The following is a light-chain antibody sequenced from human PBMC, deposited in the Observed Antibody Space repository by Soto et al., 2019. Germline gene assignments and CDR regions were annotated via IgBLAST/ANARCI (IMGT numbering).Light chain of an antibody. CDR2: EVN. Sequence: QSVLTQPPSLSGSPGQSITISCTGTSSDIGAYDYVSWFQQHPGKAPKLMIPEVNNRPSGVSNRFSGSKSGNTAYLTISGLQVEDEADYYCSSYLRSLNYVFGTGTKVAVL. CDR3: SSYLRSLNYV. J-gene: IGLJ1*01. V-gene: IGLV2-14*01. CDR1: SSDIGAYDY.